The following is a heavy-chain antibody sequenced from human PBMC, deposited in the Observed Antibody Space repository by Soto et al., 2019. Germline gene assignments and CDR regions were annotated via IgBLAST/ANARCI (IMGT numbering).Heavy chain of an antibody. Sequence: EVQLVESGGGLVKPGGSLRLSCAASGFTFSAYTMNWVRQAPGKGLEWVSSLDPSSTYIYYADSVKGRFTLSRDNAKNSLFLRLTSLGADDTALYYCVRGSYGDSDSWGQGTLVTVSS. V-gene: IGHV3-21*02. D-gene: IGHD4-17*01. J-gene: IGHJ5*01. CDR3: VRGSYGDSDS. CDR2: LDPSSTYI. CDR1: GFTFSAYT.